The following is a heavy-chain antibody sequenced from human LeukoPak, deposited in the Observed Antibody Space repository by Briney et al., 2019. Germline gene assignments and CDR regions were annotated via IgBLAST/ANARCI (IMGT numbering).Heavy chain of an antibody. D-gene: IGHD1-26*01. CDR1: GFSLSTSGMR. J-gene: IGHJ4*02. Sequence: SGPTLVKPTQTITLTCTFSGFSLSTSGMRVSWIRQPPGKALEWLARIDWDDDKVYITSLKTRLTISKDTSKNQVVLTMTNMDPVDTATYYCARMGVGATHTFDYWGQGTLVTVSS. CDR2: IDWDDDK. V-gene: IGHV2-70*04. CDR3: ARMGVGATHTFDY.